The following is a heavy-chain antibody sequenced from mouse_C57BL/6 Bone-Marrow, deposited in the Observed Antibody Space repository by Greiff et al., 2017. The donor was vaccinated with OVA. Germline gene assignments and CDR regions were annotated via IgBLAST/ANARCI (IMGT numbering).Heavy chain of an antibody. J-gene: IGHJ4*01. Sequence: VQLQQSGPGLVKPSPSLSLTCSVTGYSITSGYYWNWIRQFPGNKLEWMGYISYDGSNNYNPSLKNRISLTRATSKNQFFLKLNSVTTEDTATYYGARVVYYCGSEDAMDYWGQGTSVTGSS. D-gene: IGHD1-1*01. V-gene: IGHV3-6*01. CDR2: ISYDGSN. CDR3: ARVVYYCGSEDAMDY. CDR1: GYSITSGYY.